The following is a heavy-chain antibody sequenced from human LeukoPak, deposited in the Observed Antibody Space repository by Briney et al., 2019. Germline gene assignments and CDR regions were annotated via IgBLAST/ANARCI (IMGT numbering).Heavy chain of an antibody. CDR1: GGSISSSSYY. J-gene: IGHJ4*02. V-gene: IGHV4-39*01. D-gene: IGHD3-9*01. CDR3: AKTYYDILTGPGTFDY. CDR2: IYYSGST. Sequence: SETLSLTCTVSGGSISSSSYYWGWIRQPPGKGLEWIGSIYYSGSTYYNPSLKSRVTISVDTSKNQFSLKLSSVTAADTAVYYCAKTYYDILTGPGTFDYWGQRTLVTVSS.